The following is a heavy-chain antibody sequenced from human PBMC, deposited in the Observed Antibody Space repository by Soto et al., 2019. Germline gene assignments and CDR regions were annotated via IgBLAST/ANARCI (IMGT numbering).Heavy chain of an antibody. V-gene: IGHV4-59*01. Sequence: SETLSLACTGSCGSIISYSWMWIRQPPGKGLEWIGSLYYRVITRYNPSLESRLNISLDTSKNHFSLKLSSVTAADTAVYYCARGLGSGWYWFDPWGPGTLVTVSS. CDR1: CGSIISYS. D-gene: IGHD6-19*01. J-gene: IGHJ5*02. CDR2: LYYRVIT. CDR3: ARGLGSGWYWFDP.